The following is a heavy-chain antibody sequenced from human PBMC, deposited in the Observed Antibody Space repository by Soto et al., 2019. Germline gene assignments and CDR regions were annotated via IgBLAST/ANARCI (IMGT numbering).Heavy chain of an antibody. CDR3: ACWPPNGMDV. V-gene: IGHV4-30-4*01. CDR1: GGSISSGDYY. J-gene: IGHJ6*02. Sequence: QVQLQESGPGLVKPSQTLSLTCTVSGGSISSGDYYWSRIRQPPGKGLEWIGYIYYTGSTYYNPSLRSRVTMSVDTSRSQFSLKLSSVTAADTAVYYCACWPPNGMDVWGQGTTVTVSS. CDR2: IYYTGST.